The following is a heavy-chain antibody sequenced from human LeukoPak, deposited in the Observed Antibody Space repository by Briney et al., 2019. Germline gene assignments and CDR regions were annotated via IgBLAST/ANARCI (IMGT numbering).Heavy chain of an antibody. CDR1: GGSISSYY. CDR2: IYYSGST. Sequence: PSETLSLTCTVSGGSISSYYWSWLRQPPGKGLEWIGYIYYSGSTNYNPSLKSRVTISVDTSKNQFSLKLSSVTAADTAVYCCARDLSGENWFDPWGQGTLVTVSS. V-gene: IGHV4-59*01. CDR3: ARDLSGENWFDP. J-gene: IGHJ5*02. D-gene: IGHD3-3*01.